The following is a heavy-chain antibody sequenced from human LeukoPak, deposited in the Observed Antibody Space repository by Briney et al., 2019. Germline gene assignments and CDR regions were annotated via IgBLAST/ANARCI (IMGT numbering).Heavy chain of an antibody. CDR1: GFAFHAFD. CDR3: ATWAFYHGLDV. Sequence: GGSLRLSCAASGFAFHAFDMYWVRQAPGKGLEWVSRINSDGGKTYYADSVRGRFAISRDNSKNSLYLQMNSLRTDDAALYYCATWAFYHGLDVWGQGTTVTVSS. J-gene: IGHJ6*02. D-gene: IGHD1-26*01. CDR2: INSDGGKT. V-gene: IGHV3-43*02.